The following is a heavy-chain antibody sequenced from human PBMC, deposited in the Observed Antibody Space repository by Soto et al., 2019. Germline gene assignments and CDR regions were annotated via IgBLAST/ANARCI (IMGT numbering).Heavy chain of an antibody. CDR3: ARYCITRTNCYTDSYYGMDV. Sequence: PGRSLRLSCAASVFTFSTFVMTWVRQFPGEGLEWISSITGSGGSTYHAESVKGRFTISRDNSRNTLYLQMNSLRAEDTAVYYCARYCITRTNCYTDSYYGMDVWGQGTTVTVSS. CDR1: VFTFSTFV. J-gene: IGHJ6*02. V-gene: IGHV3-23*01. D-gene: IGHD2-2*02. CDR2: ITGSGGST.